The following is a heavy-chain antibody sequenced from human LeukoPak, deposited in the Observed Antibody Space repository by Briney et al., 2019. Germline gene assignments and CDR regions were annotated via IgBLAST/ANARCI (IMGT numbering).Heavy chain of an antibody. CDR3: ARQSDSYGSVSSSDY. Sequence: ASVKVTCKSSGYIFTDYYIQWLRQAPGQGLEWLGWISPNTLGRNYAQNFQGRVTMTDDTSITTAYLELSSLTSDDTGVYYCARQSDSYGSVSSSDYWGQGTLVTVSS. V-gene: IGHV1-2*02. CDR1: GYIFTDYY. J-gene: IGHJ4*02. D-gene: IGHD3-10*01. CDR2: ISPNTLGR.